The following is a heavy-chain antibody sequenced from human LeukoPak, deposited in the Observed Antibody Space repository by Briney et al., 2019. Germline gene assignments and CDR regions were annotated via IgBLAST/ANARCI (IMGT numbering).Heavy chain of an antibody. CDR3: ARASIQQLGGYFDY. V-gene: IGHV1-46*01. J-gene: IGHJ4*02. CDR2: INPSGGST. CDR1: GYTFTSYD. Sequence: ASVKVSCKASGYTFTSYDLNWVRQAPGQGLEWMGIINPSGGSTSYAQKFQGRVTMTRDTSTSTVYMELSSLRSEDTAVYYCARASIQQLGGYFDYWGQGTLVTVSS. D-gene: IGHD6-13*01.